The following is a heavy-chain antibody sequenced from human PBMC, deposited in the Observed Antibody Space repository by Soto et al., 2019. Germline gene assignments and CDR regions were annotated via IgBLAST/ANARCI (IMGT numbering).Heavy chain of an antibody. CDR2: ISGYNGDT. CDR3: AKNGQPPYYYYGLDV. Sequence: QGHLVQSGAEVKKPGASVKVSCKASGYTFTRYGISWVQQAPGQGLEWMGWISGYNGDTNYAQNLQDRVTMTIDTSTNTAYMERRSLTSDDTAVYYCAKNGQPPYYYYGLDVWGQGTTVTVSS. D-gene: IGHD2-8*01. CDR1: GYTFTRYG. J-gene: IGHJ6*02. V-gene: IGHV1-18*01.